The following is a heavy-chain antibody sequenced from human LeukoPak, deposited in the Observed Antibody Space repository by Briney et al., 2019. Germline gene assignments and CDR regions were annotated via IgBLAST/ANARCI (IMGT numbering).Heavy chain of an antibody. J-gene: IGHJ4*02. D-gene: IGHD3-10*01. Sequence: GGSLRLSCAASGFTVSNNYMNWVRQAPGKGLEWVSLIYSGGDTSYADSVKGRFTVSRDHSKNTLYLQMNSLRAEDTAVYYCARESGGYWGQGTLVTVSS. CDR1: GFTVSNNY. CDR3: ARESGGY. V-gene: IGHV3-66*01. CDR2: IYSGGDT.